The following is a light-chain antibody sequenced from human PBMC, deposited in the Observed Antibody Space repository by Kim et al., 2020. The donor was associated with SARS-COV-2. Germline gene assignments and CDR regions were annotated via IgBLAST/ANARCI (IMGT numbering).Light chain of an antibody. J-gene: IGLJ2*01. CDR3: CSYAGSSTLV. CDR2: EVS. CDR1: SSDVRSYNL. V-gene: IGLV2-23*02. Sequence: GQWITISCPGTSSDVRSYNLVSSYQQHPGKAPKLMIYEVSKRPSGVSNRFSGSKSGNTASLTISGLQAEDEADYYCCSYAGSSTLVFGGGTQLTVL.